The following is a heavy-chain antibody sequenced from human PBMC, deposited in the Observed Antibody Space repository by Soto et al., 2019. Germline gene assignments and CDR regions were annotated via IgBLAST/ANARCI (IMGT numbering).Heavy chain of an antibody. CDR2: IYYSGST. V-gene: IGHV4-59*08. Sequence: QVQLQESGPGLVKPSETLSLTCTVSGGSISGFYWSWIRQPPGKGLEWIGYIYYSGSTNYNPSLKSRVIISVDTSKNQFSLRLDSVTAADTAVYYCARRDSYGPPYYFDFWGEVTLVTVSS. J-gene: IGHJ4*02. CDR1: GGSISGFY. D-gene: IGHD5-18*01. CDR3: ARRDSYGPPYYFDF.